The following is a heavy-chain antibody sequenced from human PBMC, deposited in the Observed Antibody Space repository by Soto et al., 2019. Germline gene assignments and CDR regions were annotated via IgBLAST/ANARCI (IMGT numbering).Heavy chain of an antibody. CDR1: GGSFSGYY. J-gene: IGHJ4*02. CDR2: INHSGST. D-gene: IGHD2-15*01. CDR3: ARGRGYCSGGSCYRAPAAFDY. V-gene: IGHV4-34*01. Sequence: QVQLQQWGAGLLKPSETLSLTCAVYGGSFSGYYWSWIRQPPGKGLEWIGEINHSGSTNYTPSLKSRVTRSVDRSKNQLSRKLSSVTAADTAVYYCARGRGYCSGGSCYRAPAAFDYWGQGTLVTVSS.